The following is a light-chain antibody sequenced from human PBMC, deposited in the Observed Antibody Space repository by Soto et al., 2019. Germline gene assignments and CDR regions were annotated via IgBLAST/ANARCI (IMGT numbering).Light chain of an antibody. CDR3: QQYNTYST. CDR1: QSISSW. J-gene: IGKJ5*01. V-gene: IGKV1-5*01. Sequence: DIHMTQSPSTLSASLGDRVTITCRASQSISSWLAWYQQKPGKAPKALIYDASTLRSGVPSRFSGGGSGTEFTLTISSLQPDDFATYYCQQYNTYSTFGQGTRLE. CDR2: DAS.